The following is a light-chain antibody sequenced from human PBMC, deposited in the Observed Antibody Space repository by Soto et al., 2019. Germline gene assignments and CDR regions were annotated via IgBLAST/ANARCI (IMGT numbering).Light chain of an antibody. Sequence: EIVLTQSPATLSLSPGESATLSCRATWSVSSYLAWYQQKPGQAPRLLIYDASSRPTDIPARFSGSGSGTDFTLTISSLEPEDFAVYYCQQDYNLPWTFGHGTKVDIK. V-gene: IGKV3-11*01. CDR2: DAS. J-gene: IGKJ1*01. CDR3: QQDYNLPWT. CDR1: WSVSSY.